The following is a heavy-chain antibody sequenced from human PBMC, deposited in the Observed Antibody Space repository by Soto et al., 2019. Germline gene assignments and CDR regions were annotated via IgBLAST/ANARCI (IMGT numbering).Heavy chain of an antibody. J-gene: IGHJ4*02. CDR2: IYYSGST. V-gene: IGHV4-31*03. CDR3: ARVGLNYYDSIGYYLDY. D-gene: IGHD3-22*01. Sequence: SETLSLTCTVSGGSISSGGYYWSWIRQHPGKGLEWIGYIYYSGSTYYNPSLKSRVTISVDTPQNQFSLKLSSVTAADTAVYYCARVGLNYYDSIGYYLDYWGQGTLVTVSS. CDR1: GGSISSGGYY.